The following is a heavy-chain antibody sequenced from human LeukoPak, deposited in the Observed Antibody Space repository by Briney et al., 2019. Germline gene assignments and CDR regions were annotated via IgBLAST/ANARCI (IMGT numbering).Heavy chain of an antibody. CDR3: ARVISANYYDSSGYYPIDYFDY. D-gene: IGHD3-22*01. CDR1: GGSISSYY. CDR2: IYYSGST. V-gene: IGHV4-59*01. J-gene: IGHJ4*02. Sequence: SETLSLTCTVSGGSISSYYWSWIRQPPGKVLEWIGYIYYSGSTNYNPSLKSRVTISVDTSKNQFSLKLSSVTAADTAVYYCARVISANYYDSSGYYPIDYFDYWGQGTLVTVSS.